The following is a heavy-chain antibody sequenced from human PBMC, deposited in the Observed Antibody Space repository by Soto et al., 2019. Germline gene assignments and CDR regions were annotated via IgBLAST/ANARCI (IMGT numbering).Heavy chain of an antibody. CDR3: ARDLLGGYFDWLLPVGGMDV. J-gene: IGHJ6*02. Sequence: TGGSLRLSCAASGFTVSSNYMSWVRQAPGKGLEWVAVISYDGSNKYYADSVKGRFTISRDNSKNTLYLQMNSLRAEDTAVYYRARDLLGGYFDWLLPVGGMDVWGQGTTVTVSS. CDR2: ISYDGSNK. CDR1: GFTVSSNY. D-gene: IGHD3-9*01. V-gene: IGHV3-30-3*01.